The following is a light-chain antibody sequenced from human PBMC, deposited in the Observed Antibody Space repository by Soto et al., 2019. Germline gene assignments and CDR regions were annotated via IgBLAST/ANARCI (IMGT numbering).Light chain of an antibody. J-gene: IGKJ3*01. V-gene: IGKV3-11*01. Sequence: EIVMTQSPATLSVGPGERATLSCRASQSVSSNLAWYQHKPGQAPRLLIYDASNRATGIPARFSGSGSGTDFTLTISSLEPEDFAVYYCQQRSNWPPTFGPGTKVDNK. CDR1: QSVSSN. CDR3: QQRSNWPPT. CDR2: DAS.